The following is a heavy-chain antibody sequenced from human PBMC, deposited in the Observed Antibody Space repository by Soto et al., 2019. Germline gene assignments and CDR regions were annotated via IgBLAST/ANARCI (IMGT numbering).Heavy chain of an antibody. CDR1: GGSFSGYY. V-gene: IGHV4-34*01. J-gene: IGHJ4*02. D-gene: IGHD4-17*01. Sequence: PSETLSLTCAVYGGSFSGYYWSWIRQPPGKGLEWIGEINHSGSTNYNPSLKSRVTISVDTSKNQFSLKLSSVTAADTAVYYCARGESKSNGDYRLDYWGQGTLVTVSS. CDR3: ARGESKSNGDYRLDY. CDR2: INHSGST.